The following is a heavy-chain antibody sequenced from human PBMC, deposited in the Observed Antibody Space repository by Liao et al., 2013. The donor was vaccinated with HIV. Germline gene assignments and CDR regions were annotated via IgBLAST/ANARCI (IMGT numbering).Heavy chain of an antibody. V-gene: IGHV4-34*01. Sequence: QVQLQQWGAGLLKPSETLSLTCAVYGGSFSGYYWSWIRQPPEEGLEWIGEINHSGSTNYNPSLKSRVTMSVDTSKNQFSLKLSSVTAADTAVYYCATWGWGYFFDYWGQGTLVTVSS. D-gene: IGHD3-16*01. CDR1: GGSFSGYY. CDR2: INHSGST. J-gene: IGHJ4*02. CDR3: ATWGWGYFFDY.